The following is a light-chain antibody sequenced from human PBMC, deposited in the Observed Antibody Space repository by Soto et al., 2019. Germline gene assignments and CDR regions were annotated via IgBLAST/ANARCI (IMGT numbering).Light chain of an antibody. V-gene: IGKV1-39*01. CDR3: QQNYRATPWT. Sequence: DIQMTQSPSSLSASVGDRVTITCRASQGISTYLNWYQQKPGKAPKLLIYAASSLQSGVPSRFSGSGSETDFTLTISSLQPEDFATYYCQQNYRATPWTFGQGTQVEIK. CDR1: QGISTY. CDR2: AAS. J-gene: IGKJ1*01.